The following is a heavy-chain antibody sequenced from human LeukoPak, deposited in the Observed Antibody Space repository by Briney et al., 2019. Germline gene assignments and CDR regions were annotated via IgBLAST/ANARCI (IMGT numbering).Heavy chain of an antibody. CDR3: ARGTPRVVVVAASYFDY. CDR1: GFTFSSYS. V-gene: IGHV3-21*01. J-gene: IGHJ4*02. CDR2: ISSSSSYI. Sequence: GGSLRLSCAASGFTFSSYSMNWVRQAPGKGLEWVSSISSSSSYIYYADSVKGRFTISRDNAKNSLYLQMNSLRAEDTAVYYCARGTPRVVVVAASYFDYWGQGTLVTVSS. D-gene: IGHD2-15*01.